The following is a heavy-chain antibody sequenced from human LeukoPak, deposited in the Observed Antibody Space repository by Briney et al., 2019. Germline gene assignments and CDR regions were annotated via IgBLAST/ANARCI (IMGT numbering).Heavy chain of an antibody. CDR2: ISGRGGST. V-gene: IGHV3-23*01. CDR1: GFSFSSYA. D-gene: IGHD3-16*01. J-gene: IGHJ5*02. Sequence: PGGSLRLSCAASGFSFSSYAMSWVRQAPAKGLECVSGISGRGGSTYYAHSVKGRFTISRDNSKNTLYLQMSSLRAEDTAVYYCAKGGSETYSWDDPWGQGTLVTVSS. CDR3: AKGGSETYSWDDP.